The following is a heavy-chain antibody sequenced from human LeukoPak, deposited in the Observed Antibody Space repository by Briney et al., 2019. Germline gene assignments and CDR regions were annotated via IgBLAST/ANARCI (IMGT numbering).Heavy chain of an antibody. D-gene: IGHD6-19*01. CDR2: IYYSEST. V-gene: IGHV4-59*08. CDR3: ARHTSGWYGDS. Sequence: SETLSLTCTVSGGSISSHYWSWIRQPPGKGLEWIGYIYYSESTNYNPSLKSRVTISVDTSKKQFSLDLRSVTAADTAVYYCARHTSGWYGDSWGQGTLVSVSS. CDR1: GGSISSHY. J-gene: IGHJ5*01.